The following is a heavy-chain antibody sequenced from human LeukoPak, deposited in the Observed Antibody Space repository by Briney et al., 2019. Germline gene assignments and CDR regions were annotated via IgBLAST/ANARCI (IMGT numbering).Heavy chain of an antibody. D-gene: IGHD5-24*01. J-gene: IGHJ4*02. CDR2: ISSSSSYI. CDR1: GFTFSSYS. CDR3: AREMATIEALDY. V-gene: IGHV3-21*01. Sequence: GGSLRLSCAASGFTFSSYSMNWVRQAPGKGLEWVSSISSSSSYIYYADSVKGRFTISRDNAKNSLYLQMNSLRAEDTAVYYCAREMATIEALDYWGLGTLVTVSS.